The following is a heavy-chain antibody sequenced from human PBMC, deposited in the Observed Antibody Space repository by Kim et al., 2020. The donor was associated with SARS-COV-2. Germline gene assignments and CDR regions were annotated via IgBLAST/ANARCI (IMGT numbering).Heavy chain of an antibody. Sequence: SETLSLTCTVSGGSISSYYWSWIRQPAGKGLEWIGRIYTSGSTNYNPSLKSRVTMSVDTSKNQFSLKLSSVTAADTAVYYCARDRRTDSSGWYTLFDYWGQGTLVTVSS. D-gene: IGHD6-19*01. J-gene: IGHJ4*02. CDR1: GGSISSYY. CDR3: ARDRRTDSSGWYTLFDY. CDR2: IYTSGST. V-gene: IGHV4-4*07.